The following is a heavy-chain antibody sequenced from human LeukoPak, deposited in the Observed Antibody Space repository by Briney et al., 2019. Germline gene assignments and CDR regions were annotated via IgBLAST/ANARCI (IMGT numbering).Heavy chain of an antibody. Sequence: ASVKVSCKASGYTFTGYYMHWVRQAPGQGLEWMGWINPNSGGTNYAQKFQGRVTMTRDTSVSTAYMELSRLRSDDTAVYYCARDIVMVTYWFDPWGQGTLVTVSS. CDR1: GYTFTGYY. D-gene: IGHD5-18*01. CDR3: ARDIVMVTYWFDP. CDR2: INPNSGGT. V-gene: IGHV1-2*02. J-gene: IGHJ5*02.